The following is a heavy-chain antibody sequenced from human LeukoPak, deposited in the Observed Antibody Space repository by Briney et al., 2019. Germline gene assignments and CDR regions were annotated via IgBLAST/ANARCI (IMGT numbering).Heavy chain of an antibody. CDR3: ARSQRGNDYGDYVDY. V-gene: IGHV4-4*07. J-gene: IGHJ4*02. D-gene: IGHD4-17*01. Sequence: PSETLSLTCTVSGGSISSYYWSWIRQPAGKGLEWIGRIYTSGSTNYNPSLKSRVTMSVDTSKNQFSLKLSSVTAADTAVYYCARSQRGNDYGDYVDYWGQGTLVTVSS. CDR1: GGSISSYY. CDR2: IYTSGST.